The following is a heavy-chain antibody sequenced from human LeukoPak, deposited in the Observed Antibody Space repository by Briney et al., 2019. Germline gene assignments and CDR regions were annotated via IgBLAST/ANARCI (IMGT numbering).Heavy chain of an antibody. CDR1: GGSFSGYY. CDR2: INHSGST. CDR3: ARGEPYYDSSGPDY. J-gene: IGHJ4*02. Sequence: SETLSLTCAVYGGSFSGYYWSWIRQPPGKGLEWIGEINHSGSTNYNPSLKSRVTISVDTSKNQFSLKLSSVTAADTAVYYCARGEPYYDSSGPDYWGQGTLVTVSS. V-gene: IGHV4-34*01. D-gene: IGHD3-22*01.